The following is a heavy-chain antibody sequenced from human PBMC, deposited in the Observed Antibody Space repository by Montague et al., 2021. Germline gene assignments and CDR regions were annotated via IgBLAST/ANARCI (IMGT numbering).Heavy chain of an antibody. J-gene: IGHJ5*02. Sequence: SETLSLTCSVSGDSVRCGIYHWGWIRQSPGKGLEWIGYICDGGSATYKTSLGSRVTMSLDTSSNQSSLNLRSATAADTAVYYCAAYYYGGGGRGSWGQGTLVTVSS. V-gene: IGHV4-61*01. D-gene: IGHD3-22*01. CDR2: ICDGGSA. CDR3: AAYYYGGGGRGS. CDR1: GDSVRCGIYH.